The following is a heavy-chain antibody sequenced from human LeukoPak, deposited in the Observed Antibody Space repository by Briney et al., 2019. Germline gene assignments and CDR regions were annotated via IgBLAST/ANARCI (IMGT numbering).Heavy chain of an antibody. V-gene: IGHV1-69*06. J-gene: IGHJ6*03. Sequence: GASVKVSCKASGGTFSSYAISWVRQAPGQGLEWMGGIIPIFGTANYAQKFQGRVTITADKSTSTAYMELSSLRSEDTAVYYCARARIQLWLSYYYMDVWGKGTTVTVSS. D-gene: IGHD5-18*01. CDR2: IIPIFGTA. CDR1: GGTFSSYA. CDR3: ARARIQLWLSYYYMDV.